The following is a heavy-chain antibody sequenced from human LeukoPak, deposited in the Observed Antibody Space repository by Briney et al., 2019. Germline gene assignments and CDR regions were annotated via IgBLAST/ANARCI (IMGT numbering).Heavy chain of an antibody. J-gene: IGHJ6*02. Sequence: GGSLRLSYAASGFTLSRYWMRWVRQAPGKGLVWVSRINSDGSSTRYADSVKGRFTISRDNAKNTLYLQMNTLRAEDTAVYYCARVGCSGGSCYQGLYYYYGMDVWGQGTTVTVSS. V-gene: IGHV3-74*01. D-gene: IGHD2-15*01. CDR2: INSDGSST. CDR3: ARVGCSGGSCYQGLYYYYGMDV. CDR1: GFTLSRYW.